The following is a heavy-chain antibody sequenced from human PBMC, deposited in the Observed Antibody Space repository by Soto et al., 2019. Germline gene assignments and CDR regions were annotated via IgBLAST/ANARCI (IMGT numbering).Heavy chain of an antibody. CDR2: ISAYNGNT. V-gene: IGHV1-18*01. D-gene: IGHD2-2*01. Sequence: GASVKVSCKASGYTFTSYGISWVRQAPGQGLEWMGWISAYNGNTNYAQKLQGRVTMTTDTSTSTAYMELRSLRPDDTGVYYCARGYCSSTSCYEPNWFDPWGQGTLVTVSS. CDR1: GYTFTSYG. J-gene: IGHJ5*02. CDR3: ARGYCSSTSCYEPNWFDP.